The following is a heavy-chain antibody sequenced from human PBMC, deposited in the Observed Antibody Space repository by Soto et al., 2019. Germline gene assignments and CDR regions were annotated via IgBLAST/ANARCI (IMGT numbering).Heavy chain of an antibody. Sequence: PSETLSLTCTVSGGSISSSSYYWGWIHQPPGKGLEWIGSIYYSGSTYYNPSLKSRVTISVDTSKNQFSLKLSSVTAADTAVYYCASPTLVTTVTTGGGYFDYWGQGTLVTVSS. V-gene: IGHV4-39*01. CDR3: ASPTLVTTVTTGGGYFDY. D-gene: IGHD4-17*01. J-gene: IGHJ4*02. CDR1: GGSISSSSYY. CDR2: IYYSGST.